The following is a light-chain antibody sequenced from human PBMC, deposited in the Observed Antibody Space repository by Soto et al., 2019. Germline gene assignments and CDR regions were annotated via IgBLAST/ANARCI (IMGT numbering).Light chain of an antibody. J-gene: IGLJ2*01. CDR2: LNSDGSH. Sequence: QSVLTQSPSASASLGASVKLTCTLSSGHSNYAIAWHQQQPEKGPRFLMKLNSDGSHSKGDGNPDRFSGSSSGAERYLTISTLQSEDEPDYYCQTWVTGIHIFGGGTKVTVL. CDR3: QTWVTGIHI. CDR1: SGHSNYA. V-gene: IGLV4-69*01.